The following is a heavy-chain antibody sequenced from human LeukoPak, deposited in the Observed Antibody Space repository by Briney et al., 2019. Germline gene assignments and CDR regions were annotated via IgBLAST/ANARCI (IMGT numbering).Heavy chain of an antibody. J-gene: IGHJ2*01. D-gene: IGHD7-27*01. CDR2: ISTSGSNT. V-gene: IGHV3-11*04. Sequence: GGSLRLSCAASGFTVSGNYMSWVRQAPGKGLEWVSYISTSGSNTYYADSVKGRFTISRENAKNSLYLQMNSLEAGDTAVYYCARETADTESPGWYFDLWGRGTLVTVSS. CDR3: ARETADTESPGWYFDL. CDR1: GFTVSGNY.